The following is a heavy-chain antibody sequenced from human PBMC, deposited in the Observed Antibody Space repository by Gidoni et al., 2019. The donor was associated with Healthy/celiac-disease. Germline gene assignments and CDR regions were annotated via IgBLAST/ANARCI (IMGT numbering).Heavy chain of an antibody. V-gene: IGHV4-61*01. CDR3: AREGGNAPDY. Sequence: QVQLQESGPGLVKPSETLSLTCTVSGGSVSSGSYYWSWIRQPPGKGLEWIGYIYYSGSTNYNPSLKSRVTISVDTSKNQFSLKLSSVTAADTAVYYCAREGGNAPDYWGQGTLVTVSS. CDR1: GGSVSSGSYY. CDR2: IYYSGST. J-gene: IGHJ4*02. D-gene: IGHD2-15*01.